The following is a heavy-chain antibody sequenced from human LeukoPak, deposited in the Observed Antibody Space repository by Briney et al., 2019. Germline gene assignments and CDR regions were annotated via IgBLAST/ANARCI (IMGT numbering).Heavy chain of an antibody. V-gene: IGHV4-39*07. Sequence: SETLSLTCTVSGGSMSSSSYYWGWIRQPPGKGLEWIGSIYYSGSTYQNPSLKSRVTISVDTSKNQFSLKLSSVTAADTAVYYCARVGYGFPYHFDYWGQGTLVTVSS. J-gene: IGHJ4*02. CDR2: IYYSGST. CDR3: ARVGYGFPYHFDY. D-gene: IGHD1-1*01. CDR1: GGSMSSSSYY.